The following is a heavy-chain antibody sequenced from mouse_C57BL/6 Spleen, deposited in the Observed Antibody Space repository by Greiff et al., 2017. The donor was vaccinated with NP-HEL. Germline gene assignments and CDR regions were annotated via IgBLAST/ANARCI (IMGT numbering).Heavy chain of an antibody. CDR1: GFNIKDDY. CDR2: IDSENGET. CDR3: TSLNTAVVSAIDY. V-gene: IGHV14-4*01. D-gene: IGHD1-1*01. Sequence: EVQLQEAGAELVRPGASVKLSCTASGFNIKDDYMHWVKQRPEQGLEWIGWIDSENGETKYASKFQGKATIAADTSSNTAYLQLSSLTSEDTAVYYCTSLNTAVVSAIDYWGQGTTLTVSS. J-gene: IGHJ2*01.